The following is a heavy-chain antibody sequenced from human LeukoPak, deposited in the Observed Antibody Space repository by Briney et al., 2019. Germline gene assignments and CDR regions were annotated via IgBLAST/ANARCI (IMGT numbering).Heavy chain of an antibody. CDR3: AKDLGYNSGWYDGH. V-gene: IGHV3-23*01. Sequence: SVKGRFTISRDNSKSTLYLQMNSLRVEDTAVYYCAKDLGYNSGWYDGHWGQGTQVTVSS. J-gene: IGHJ4*02. D-gene: IGHD6-19*01.